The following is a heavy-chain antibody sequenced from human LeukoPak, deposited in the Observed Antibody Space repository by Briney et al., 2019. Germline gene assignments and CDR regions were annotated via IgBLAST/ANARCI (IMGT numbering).Heavy chain of an antibody. Sequence: ASVKVSCKASGYTFTGYYMHWVRQAPGQGLEWMGWINPNSGNTGYAQKFQGRVTITRNTSISTAYMELSSLRSEDTAVYYCARAAQFGYYDVHAFDIWGQGTMVTVSS. J-gene: IGHJ3*02. D-gene: IGHD3-22*01. CDR3: ARAAQFGYYDVHAFDI. V-gene: IGHV1-8*03. CDR1: GYTFTGYY. CDR2: INPNSGNT.